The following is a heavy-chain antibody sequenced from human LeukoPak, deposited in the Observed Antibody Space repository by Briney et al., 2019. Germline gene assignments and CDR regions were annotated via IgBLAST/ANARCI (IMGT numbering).Heavy chain of an antibody. CDR1: GYTFTGYY. Sequence: ASVKVSRKASGYTFTGYYMHWVRQAPGQGLEWMGWINPNSGGTNYAQKFQGRVNMTRDTSISTAYMELSRLRSDDTAVYYCARDRGNYFDYWGQGTLVTVSS. J-gene: IGHJ4*02. V-gene: IGHV1-2*02. CDR2: INPNSGGT. D-gene: IGHD3-10*01. CDR3: ARDRGNYFDY.